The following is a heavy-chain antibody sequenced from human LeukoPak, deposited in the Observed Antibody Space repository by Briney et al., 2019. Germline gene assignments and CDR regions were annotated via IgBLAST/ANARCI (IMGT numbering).Heavy chain of an antibody. Sequence: APVKVSCKASGCTFTSYGISWVRQAPGQGLEWMGWISVYNGNTNYAQNLQGRVTMTTDTSTSTAYMELRSLRSDDTAFYYCARGGTGHYYYYMDVWGQGTTVTVSS. J-gene: IGHJ6*03. CDR1: GCTFTSYG. CDR2: ISVYNGNT. V-gene: IGHV1-18*01. CDR3: ARGGTGHYYYYMDV. D-gene: IGHD1-1*01.